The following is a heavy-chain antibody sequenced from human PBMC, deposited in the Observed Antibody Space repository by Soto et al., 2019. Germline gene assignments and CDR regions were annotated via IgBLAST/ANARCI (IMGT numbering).Heavy chain of an antibody. CDR2: IYHDGSDK. CDR3: ARDGGYSTTEASSYYFDY. D-gene: IGHD4-4*01. J-gene: IGHJ4*02. V-gene: IGHV3-33*01. Sequence: GGSLRLSCAASGFTFSSYGMSWVRQTPGKGLEWVAVIYHDGSDKYYVDSVKGRFTTSRDNSSNMLYLHMNSLGAEDTAVYYCARDGGYSTTEASSYYFDYWGRGTLVTVSS. CDR1: GFTFSSYG.